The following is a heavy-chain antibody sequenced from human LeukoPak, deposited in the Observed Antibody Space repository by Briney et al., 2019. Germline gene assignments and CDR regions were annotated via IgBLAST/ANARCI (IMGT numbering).Heavy chain of an antibody. CDR1: GYTFTGYY. V-gene: IGHV1-2*02. CDR2: INPNSGGT. J-gene: IGHJ4*02. CDR3: ARSSKQEMATRRAFDY. D-gene: IGHD5-24*01. Sequence: ASVKVSCKASGYTFTGYYMHWVRQAPGQGLGWMGWINPNSGGTNYAQKFQGRVTMTRDTSISTAYMELSRLRSDDTAVYYCARSSKQEMATRRAFDYWGQGTLVTVSS.